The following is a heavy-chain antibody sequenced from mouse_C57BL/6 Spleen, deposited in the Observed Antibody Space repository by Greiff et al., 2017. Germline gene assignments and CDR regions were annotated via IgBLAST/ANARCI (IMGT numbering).Heavy chain of an antibody. CDR3: ASPSSYDWYFDV. J-gene: IGHJ1*03. CDR1: GYTFTSYW. V-gene: IGHV1-72*01. Sequence: VKLQPPGAELVKPGASVKLSCKAFGYTFTSYWMHRVKQRPGRGLEWIGRIDPNSGDTNYNEKFKSKATLTVDKPASTAYMQLSSLTSEDSAVYYCASPSSYDWYFDVWGTGTTVTVSS. CDR2: IDPNSGDT. D-gene: IGHD1-1*01.